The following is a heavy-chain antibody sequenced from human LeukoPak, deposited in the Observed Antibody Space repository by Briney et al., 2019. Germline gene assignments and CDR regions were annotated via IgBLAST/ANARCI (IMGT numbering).Heavy chain of an antibody. V-gene: IGHV4-4*07. D-gene: IGHD1-1*01. CDR3: ARSGPWYNWNGGYYYGMDV. J-gene: IGHJ6*02. CDR1: GGSIGSYY. Sequence: PSETLSLTCTVSGGSIGSYYWSWIRQPAGKGLEWIGRIYTSGSTNYNPSLKSRVTMSVDTSKNQFSLKLSSVTAADTAVYYCARSGPWYNWNGGYYYGMDVWGQGTTVTVSS. CDR2: IYTSGST.